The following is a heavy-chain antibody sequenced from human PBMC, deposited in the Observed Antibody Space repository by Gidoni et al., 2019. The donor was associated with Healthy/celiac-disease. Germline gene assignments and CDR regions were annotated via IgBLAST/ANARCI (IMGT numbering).Heavy chain of an antibody. Sequence: EVQLVESGGGLVQPGRSLRLSCTASGFTFGAYAMSWFRQAPGKGLEWVGFIRSKAYGGTTEYAASVKGRFTISRDDSKSIAYLQMNSLKTEDTAVYYCTRDYLGVGSGSYYNPYYYGMDVWGQGTTVTVSS. V-gene: IGHV3-49*03. CDR1: GFTFGAYA. CDR2: IRSKAYGGTT. CDR3: TRDYLGVGSGSYYNPYYYGMDV. J-gene: IGHJ6*02. D-gene: IGHD3-10*01.